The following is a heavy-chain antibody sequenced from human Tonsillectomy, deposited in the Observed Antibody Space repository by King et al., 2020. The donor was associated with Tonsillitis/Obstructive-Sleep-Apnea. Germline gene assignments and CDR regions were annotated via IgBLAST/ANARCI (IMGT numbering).Heavy chain of an antibody. J-gene: IGHJ1*01. CDR2: ISYDGSKT. V-gene: IGHV3-30*04. Sequence: QLVQSGGGVVQPGRSLRLSCAASDFTFSTYAMHWVRQAPGKGLEWVSVISYDGSKTDYADSVKGRFTISRDISKNTLYLQMSSLRAEDTALYYCARGDNYGSGSYYKSGGYFQLWGRGTLLTVSS. CDR1: DFTFSTYA. CDR3: ARGDNYGSGSYYKSGGYFQL. D-gene: IGHD3-10*01.